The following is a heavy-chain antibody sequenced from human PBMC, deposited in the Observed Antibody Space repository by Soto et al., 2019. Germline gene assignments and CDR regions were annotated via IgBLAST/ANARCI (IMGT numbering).Heavy chain of an antibody. CDR2: IGRSGETI. CDR1: GFTFSSFE. D-gene: IGHD6-6*01. J-gene: IGHJ4*02. V-gene: IGHV3-48*03. CDR3: ARDSRGGAARRPTFYY. Sequence: GGSLRLSCVGSGFTFSSFEMNWVRQTPGKGLEWLSYIGRSGETIYYADSVKGRFTISRDNAKSSLFLQMNGLRDEDTGIYYCARDSRGGAARRPTFYYWGRGTMVTVYS.